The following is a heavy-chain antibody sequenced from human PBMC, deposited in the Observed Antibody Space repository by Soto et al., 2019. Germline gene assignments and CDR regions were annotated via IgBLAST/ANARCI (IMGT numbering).Heavy chain of an antibody. V-gene: IGHV4-39*01. CDR1: GGSIISSSYY. J-gene: IGHJ3*02. CDR3: SRLRTALDVFAI. CDR2: IYYSGST. Sequence: QLQLQESGPGLVKPSETLYLTCTVSGGSIISSSYYWGWILQPPGKGLEWIGSIYYSGSTYYNPSLNSRVTISVDTSKKQFCLKLSSLTAADTAVYYCSRLRTALDVFAICGKVTRVTVTT. D-gene: IGHD2-21*02.